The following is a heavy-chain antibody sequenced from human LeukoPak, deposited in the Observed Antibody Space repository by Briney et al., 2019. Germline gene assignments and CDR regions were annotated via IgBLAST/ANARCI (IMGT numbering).Heavy chain of an antibody. J-gene: IGHJ3*01. CDR1: GFTFSSYE. V-gene: IGHV3-9*01. Sequence: GGSLRLSCAASGFTFSSYEMNWVRQAPGKGLEWVSGISWNSGSIGYADSVKGRFTISRDNAKNSLYLQMNSLRAEDTALYYCAKDLALWGQGTMVTVSS. CDR3: AKDLAL. CDR2: ISWNSGSI. D-gene: IGHD3-3*02.